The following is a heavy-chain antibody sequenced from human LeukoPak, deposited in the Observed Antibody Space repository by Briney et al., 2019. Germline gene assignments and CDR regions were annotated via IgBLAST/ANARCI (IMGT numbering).Heavy chain of an antibody. CDR3: ARVPSGSYYVDLDY. V-gene: IGHV3-30-3*01. CDR2: ISYDGSNK. J-gene: IGHJ4*02. CDR1: GFTFSSYA. D-gene: IGHD1-26*01. Sequence: GGSLRLSCAASGFTFSSYAMHWVRQAPGKGLEWVAVISYDGSNKYYADSVKGRFTISRDNSKNTLYLQMNSLRAEDTAVYYCARVPSGSYYVDLDYWGQGTLVTVSS.